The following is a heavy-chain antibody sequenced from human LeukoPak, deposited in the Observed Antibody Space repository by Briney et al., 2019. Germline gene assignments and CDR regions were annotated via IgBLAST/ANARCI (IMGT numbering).Heavy chain of an antibody. CDR3: VKDPRTGPFLVVIAAYYFDY. CDR1: GFTFSSYA. J-gene: IGHJ4*02. CDR2: ISGSGGST. Sequence: GGSLRLSCAASGFTFSSYAMSWVRQAPGKGLEWVSAISGSGGSTYYADSVKGRFTISRDNSKNTLYLQMNSLRAEDTAVYYCVKDPRTGPFLVVIAAYYFDYWGQGTLVTVSP. D-gene: IGHD2-21*01. V-gene: IGHV3-23*01.